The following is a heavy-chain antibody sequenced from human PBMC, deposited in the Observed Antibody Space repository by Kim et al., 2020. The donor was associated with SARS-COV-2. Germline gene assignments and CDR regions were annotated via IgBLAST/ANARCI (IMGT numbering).Heavy chain of an antibody. CDR2: IQWKSGAD. CDR1: GFTINAYA. D-gene: IGHD2-15*01. V-gene: IGHV3-9*01. Sequence: GGSLRLSCVASGFTINAYAVHWVRQAPGKGPEWVSGIQWKSGADGYADFVKGRFTISKDNAKNSLYLEMNSLRPDDTAFYYCTKGFTPGGSDLWGQGTMVTVSS. CDR3: TKGFTPGGSDL. J-gene: IGHJ6*02.